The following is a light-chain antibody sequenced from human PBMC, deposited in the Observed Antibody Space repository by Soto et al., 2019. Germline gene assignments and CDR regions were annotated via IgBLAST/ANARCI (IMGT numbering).Light chain of an antibody. CDR1: SSDVGGYNY. J-gene: IGLJ2*01. CDR3: CSYAGSYTFDVV. CDR2: DVS. Sequence: QSVLTQPRSVSGSPGQSVTISCTGTSSDVGGYNYVSWYQQHPGKAPKLMIYDVSKRPSGVPDRFSGSKSGNTASLTISGLPAEDEADYYCCSYAGSYTFDVVFGGGTKLTVL. V-gene: IGLV2-11*01.